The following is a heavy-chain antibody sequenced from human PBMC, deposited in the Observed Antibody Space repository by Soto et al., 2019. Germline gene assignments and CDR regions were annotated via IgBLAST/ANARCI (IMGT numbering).Heavy chain of an antibody. D-gene: IGHD6-13*01. Sequence: SETLSLTCTVSGGSISSYYWSWIRQPPGKGLEWIGYIYYSGSTNYNPSLKSRVTISVDTSKNQFSLKLSSVTAADTAVYYCARQQVGSSWAVRWFDPWGQGTLVTVSS. V-gene: IGHV4-59*08. CDR3: ARQQVGSSWAVRWFDP. CDR1: GGSISSYY. CDR2: IYYSGST. J-gene: IGHJ5*02.